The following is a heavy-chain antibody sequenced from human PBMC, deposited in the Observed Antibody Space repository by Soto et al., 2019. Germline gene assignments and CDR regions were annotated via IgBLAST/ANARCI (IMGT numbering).Heavy chain of an antibody. V-gene: IGHV3-73*01. J-gene: IGHJ6*02. D-gene: IGHD5-18*01. Sequence: GGSLRLSCAASGFTFSGSAMHWVRQASGKGLEWVGRIRSKANSYATAYAASVKGRFTISRDDSKSTAYLQMISLKTEDTAVYYCSRHRVDTAMVYYYYGMDVWGQGTTVTVSS. CDR3: SRHRVDTAMVYYYYGMDV. CDR1: GFTFSGSA. CDR2: IRSKANSYAT.